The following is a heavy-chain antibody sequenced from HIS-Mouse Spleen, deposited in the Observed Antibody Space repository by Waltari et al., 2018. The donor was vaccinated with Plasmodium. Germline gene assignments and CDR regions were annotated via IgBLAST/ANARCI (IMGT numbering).Heavy chain of an antibody. CDR2: IYYSGST. D-gene: IGHD1-1*01. CDR3: ARGRWNHAFDI. Sequence: QLQLQESGPGLVKPSETLSLTCTVPGGSISRSSYYWGWIRQPPGKGLEWIGSIYYSGSTYYNPSLKSRVTISVDTSKNQFSLKLSSVTAADTAVYYCARGRWNHAFDIWGQGTMVTVSS. CDR1: GGSISRSSYY. V-gene: IGHV4-39*01. J-gene: IGHJ3*02.